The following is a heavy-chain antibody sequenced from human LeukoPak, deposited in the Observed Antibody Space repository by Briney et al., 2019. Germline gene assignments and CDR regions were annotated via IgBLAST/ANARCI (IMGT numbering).Heavy chain of an antibody. CDR3: ARDDGDLYYYGMDV. Sequence: GGSLRLSCAASGFTFSSYWMHWVRQAPGKGLVWVSRINSDGRSTSYADSVKGRFTISRDNAKNTLYLQMNSLRAEDTAVYYCARDDGDLYYYGMDVWGQGTTVTVSS. D-gene: IGHD4-17*01. CDR1: GFTFSSYW. V-gene: IGHV3-74*01. CDR2: INSDGRST. J-gene: IGHJ6*02.